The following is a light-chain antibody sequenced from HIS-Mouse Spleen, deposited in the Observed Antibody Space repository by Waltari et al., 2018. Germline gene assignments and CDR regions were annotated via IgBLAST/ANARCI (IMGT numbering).Light chain of an antibody. CDR1: SPHLGGYNE. CDR2: EVS. Sequence: QSALTQPPSPSGSPGQAVTPPFPGPSPHLGGYNEASWYQQHPGKAPKLMIYEVSNRPSGVPDRFSGSKSGNTASLTVSGLQAEDEADYYCSSYAGSIYVFGTGTEVTVL. CDR3: SSYAGSIYV. J-gene: IGLJ1*01. V-gene: IGLV2-8*01.